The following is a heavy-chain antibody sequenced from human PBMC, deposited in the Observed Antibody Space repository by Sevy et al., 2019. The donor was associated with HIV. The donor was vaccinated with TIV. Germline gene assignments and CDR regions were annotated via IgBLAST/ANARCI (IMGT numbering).Heavy chain of an antibody. J-gene: IGHJ6*02. CDR2: INPNSDGT. CDR3: ARVRMIFGGGVGMDV. D-gene: IGHD3-3*01. V-gene: IGHV1-2*02. Sequence: ASVKVSCKASGDSFTAYYMHWVRQAPGQGLEWMGWINPNSDGTNYAQKFQGRVTMPTDTSISTPYMEMNRLRSDDTAVYYCARVRMIFGGGVGMDVWGQGTTVTVSS. CDR1: GDSFTAYY.